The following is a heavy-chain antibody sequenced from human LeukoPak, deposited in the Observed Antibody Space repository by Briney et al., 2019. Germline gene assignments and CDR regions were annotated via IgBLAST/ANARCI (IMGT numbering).Heavy chain of an antibody. J-gene: IGHJ3*02. CDR2: ISSSGSTI. D-gene: IGHD3-3*01. CDR3: AREEWISYAFDI. Sequence: GGSLRLSCAASGFTFSSYEMNWVRQAPGKGLEWVSYISSSGSTIYYADSVKGRFTISRDNAKNSLYLQMNSLRAEDTAVYYCAREEWISYAFDIWGQGTMVTVSS. CDR1: GFTFSSYE. V-gene: IGHV3-48*03.